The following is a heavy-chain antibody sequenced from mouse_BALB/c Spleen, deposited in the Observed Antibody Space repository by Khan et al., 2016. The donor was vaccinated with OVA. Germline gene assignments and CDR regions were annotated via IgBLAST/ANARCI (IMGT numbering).Heavy chain of an antibody. J-gene: IGHJ3*01. Sequence: EVQLQQSGTVLARPGASVKMSCKASGYSFTSYLIHWVKQRPGQGLEWIGDIYPGNSDTTYNQKFKDKAKLTAGTSANTAYMELSRLTNEDSEVYYCARGGYSSFAYWGQGTLVTVSA. CDR3: ARGGYSSFAY. D-gene: IGHD1-3*01. CDR1: GYSFTSYL. CDR2: IYPGNSDT. V-gene: IGHV1-5*01.